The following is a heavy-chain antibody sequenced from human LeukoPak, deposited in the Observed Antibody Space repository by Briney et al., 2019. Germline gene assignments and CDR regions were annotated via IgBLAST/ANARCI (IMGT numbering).Heavy chain of an antibody. CDR3: ARDATIFGVVIIPFDY. J-gene: IGHJ4*02. CDR2: IKQDGSEK. D-gene: IGHD3-3*01. Sequence: GGSLRLSCAASGFTFSSYWMSWVRQAPGKGLEWVANIKQDGSEKYYVDSVKGRFTISRDNAKNSLYPQMNSLRAEDTAVYYCARDATIFGVVIIPFDYWGQGTLVTVSS. CDR1: GFTFSSYW. V-gene: IGHV3-7*01.